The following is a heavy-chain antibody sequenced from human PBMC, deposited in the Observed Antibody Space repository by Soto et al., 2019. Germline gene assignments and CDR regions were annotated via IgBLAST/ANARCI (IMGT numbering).Heavy chain of an antibody. CDR3: AKSLISPWAREDCSGGSCPPDY. V-gene: IGHV3-23*01. CDR2: ISGSGGST. J-gene: IGHJ4*02. CDR1: GFTFSSYA. D-gene: IGHD2-15*01. Sequence: GGSLRLSCAASGFTFSSYAMSWVRQAPGKGLEWVSAISGSGGSTYYADSVKGRFTISRASSKNTLYRQMNSLRTEDTAVYYCAKSLISPWAREDCSGGSCPPDYWGQGTLVTVSS.